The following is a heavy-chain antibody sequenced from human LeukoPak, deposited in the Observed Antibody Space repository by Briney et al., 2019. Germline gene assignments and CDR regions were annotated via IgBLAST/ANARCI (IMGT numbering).Heavy chain of an antibody. D-gene: IGHD6-6*01. Sequence: SETLSLTCTVSGGSISSSSYYWGWIRQPPGKGLEWIGSIYYSGSTYYNPSLKSRVTISVDTSKNQFSLKLSSVTAADTAVYYCARFVRRIAARAGHAFDIWGQGTMVTVSS. J-gene: IGHJ3*02. CDR2: IYYSGST. V-gene: IGHV4-39*01. CDR1: GGSISSSSYY. CDR3: ARFVRRIAARAGHAFDI.